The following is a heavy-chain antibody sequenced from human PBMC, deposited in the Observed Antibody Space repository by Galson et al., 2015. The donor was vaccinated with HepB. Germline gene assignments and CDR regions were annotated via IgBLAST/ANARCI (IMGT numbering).Heavy chain of an antibody. CDR1: GFSLTTSGVR. V-gene: IGHV2-70*04. Sequence: PALVKPTQTLTLTCTFSGFSLTTSGVRVGWIRQPPGKALEWVARIDWDDEQFYTPSLKTRLTISKDTSKNQVVRKMTNMDSVDTATYYCARIRGGGDAFDMWGQGTRVTVSS. CDR3: ARIRGGGDAFDM. CDR2: IDWDDEQ. J-gene: IGHJ3*02. D-gene: IGHD3-10*01.